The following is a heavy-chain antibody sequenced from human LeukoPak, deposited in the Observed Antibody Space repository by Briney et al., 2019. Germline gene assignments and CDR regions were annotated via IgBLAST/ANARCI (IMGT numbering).Heavy chain of an antibody. Sequence: GGSLRLSCAASGFILSYYNIDWVRQAPGKGREGIGRTGSKGNNYIREYAASVKGRFAISRDDSKSSVYLQINSLTTEDTAVYYCARDKSGSYDYCGQGTLVTVSS. CDR2: TGSKGNNYIR. CDR3: ARDKSGSYDY. V-gene: IGHV3-72*01. J-gene: IGHJ4*02. D-gene: IGHD1-26*01. CDR1: GFILSYYN.